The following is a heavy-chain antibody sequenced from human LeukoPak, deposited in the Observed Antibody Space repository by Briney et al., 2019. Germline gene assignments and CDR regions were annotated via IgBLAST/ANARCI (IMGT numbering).Heavy chain of an antibody. CDR2: ISYDGSNE. J-gene: IGHJ4*02. D-gene: IGHD2-21*01. Sequence: GGSLRLSCAASGFISSSYWMSWVRQAPGKGLEWVAVISYDGSNEYYADSVKGRFTISRDNSKNTLYLQMSSLRAEDTAVYYCAKEFNRGLPDYWGQGTLVTVPS. V-gene: IGHV3-30*18. CDR3: AKEFNRGLPDY. CDR1: GFISSSYW.